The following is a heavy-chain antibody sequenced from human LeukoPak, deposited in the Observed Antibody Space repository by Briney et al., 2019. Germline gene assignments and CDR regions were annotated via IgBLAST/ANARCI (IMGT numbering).Heavy chain of an antibody. CDR1: GYTFTGYY. CDR3: AVTHKYQLLSYYFDY. V-gene: IGHV1-2*02. CDR2: INPNSGGT. D-gene: IGHD2-2*01. Sequence: GASVKVSRKASGYTFTGYYMHWVRQAPGQGLEWMGWINPNSGGTNYAQKFQGRVTMTRDTSISTAYMELSRLRSDDTAVYYCAVTHKYQLLSYYFDYWGQGTLVTVSS. J-gene: IGHJ4*02.